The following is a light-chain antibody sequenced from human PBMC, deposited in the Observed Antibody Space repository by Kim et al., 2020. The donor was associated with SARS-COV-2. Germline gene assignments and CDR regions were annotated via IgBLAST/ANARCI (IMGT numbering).Light chain of an antibody. Sequence: SPGERATVSCRASQSVTSNSLTWYQQKPGQAPRLLIYSASRRPPGIPDRFSGSGSGTDFTLTISRLEPEDFAVYYCQQYITSPWTFGQGTKVDIK. V-gene: IGKV3-20*01. CDR2: SAS. CDR1: QSVTSNS. J-gene: IGKJ1*01. CDR3: QQYITSPWT.